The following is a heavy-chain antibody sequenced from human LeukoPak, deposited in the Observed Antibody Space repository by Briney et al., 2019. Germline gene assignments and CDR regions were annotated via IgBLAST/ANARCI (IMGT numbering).Heavy chain of an antibody. CDR3: ARVGISGYPQSYGMDV. V-gene: IGHV1-18*01. CDR2: ISAYNGNT. Sequence: ASVKVSCKASGYTFTSYGISWVRQAPGQGLEWMGWISAYNGNTNYAQKLQGRVTMSTDTSTSTAYMELRSLRSDDTAVYYCARVGISGYPQSYGMDVWGQGTTVTVSS. CDR1: GYTFTSYG. J-gene: IGHJ6*02. D-gene: IGHD5-12*01.